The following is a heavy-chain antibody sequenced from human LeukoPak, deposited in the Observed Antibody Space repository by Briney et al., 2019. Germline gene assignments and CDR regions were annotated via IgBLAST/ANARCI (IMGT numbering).Heavy chain of an antibody. Sequence: GESLKISCKGSGYSFTNYWISWVRQMPGKGLEWMGRIDPSDSYTNYSPSFQGHVTISADKSISTAYLQWSSLKASDTAMFYCARLGTLAVDYWGQGTLVTVSS. CDR3: ARLGTLAVDY. CDR1: GYSFTNYW. J-gene: IGHJ4*02. CDR2: IDPSDSYT. V-gene: IGHV5-10-1*01.